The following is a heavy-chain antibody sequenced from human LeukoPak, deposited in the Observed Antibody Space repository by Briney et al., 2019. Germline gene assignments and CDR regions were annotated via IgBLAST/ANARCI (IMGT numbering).Heavy chain of an antibody. D-gene: IGHD6-13*01. CDR1: GGTFSNYA. CDR2: IIPIFGTA. Sequence: SVKVSCKASGGTFSNYAISWVRQAPGQGLEWMGGIIPIFGTANYAQKFQGRVTITADKSTSTAYMELSSLRSEDTAVYYCVRVRIAAAGTSFDYWGQGTLVTVSS. J-gene: IGHJ4*02. V-gene: IGHV1-69*06. CDR3: VRVRIAAAGTSFDY.